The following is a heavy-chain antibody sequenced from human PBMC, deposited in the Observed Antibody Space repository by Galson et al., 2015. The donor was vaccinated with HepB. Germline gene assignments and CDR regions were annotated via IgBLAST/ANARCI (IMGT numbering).Heavy chain of an antibody. J-gene: IGHJ4*02. D-gene: IGHD3-10*01. CDR1: GFSLTTSGVG. CDR2: IYWNDDK. CDR3: AHSIDPYYATTPYPYGAFGF. Sequence: PALVKPTQTLTLTCTFSGFSLTTSGVGVGWIRQPPGKALEWLALIYWNDDKRYSPSLKSRLTIAKDTSKNQVVLTMTNMDPVDTTTYCCAHSIDPYYATTPYPYGAFGFWGQGTLVTVSS. V-gene: IGHV2-5*01.